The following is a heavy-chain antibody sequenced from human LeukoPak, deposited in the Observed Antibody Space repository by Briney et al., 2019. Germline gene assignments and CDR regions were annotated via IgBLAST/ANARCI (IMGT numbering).Heavy chain of an antibody. V-gene: IGHV3-33*01. D-gene: IGHD6-13*01. CDR1: GFTFNDYG. CDR2: IWYDGSNQ. J-gene: IGHJ4*02. Sequence: PGGSLRLSCAASGFTFNDYGMHWVRQAPDKGLEWVAVIWYDGSNQYYADSVKGRFTISRDNSENTLYLQMNSLRAEDTAVYYCARGYYSSSRFDSWGQGTLVTVSS. CDR3: ARGYYSSSRFDS.